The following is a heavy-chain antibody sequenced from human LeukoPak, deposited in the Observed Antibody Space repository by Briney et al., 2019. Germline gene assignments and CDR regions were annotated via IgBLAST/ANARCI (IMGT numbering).Heavy chain of an antibody. CDR1: GGSFSGYY. D-gene: IGHD3-10*01. CDR2: INHSGST. CDR3: ARFGMVRGVINY. Sequence: SETLSLTCAVYGGSFSGYYWSWIRQPPGKGLEWIGEINHSGSTNYNPSLKSRVTISVDTSKNQSSLKLSSVTAADTAVYYCARFGMVRGVINYWGQGTLVTVSS. V-gene: IGHV4-34*01. J-gene: IGHJ4*02.